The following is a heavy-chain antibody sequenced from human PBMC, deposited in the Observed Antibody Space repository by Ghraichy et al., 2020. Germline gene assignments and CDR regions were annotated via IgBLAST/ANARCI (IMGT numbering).Heavy chain of an antibody. D-gene: IGHD5-18*01. CDR1: GGSFSGYY. CDR2: INHSGST. V-gene: IGHV4-34*01. Sequence: SETLSLTCAVYGGSFSGYYWSWIRQPPGKGLEWIGEINHSGSTNYNPSLKSRVTISVDTSKNQFSLKLSSVTAADTAVYYCARKARGYSYGYRGLYYFDYWGQGTLVTVSS. J-gene: IGHJ4*02. CDR3: ARKARGYSYGYRGLYYFDY.